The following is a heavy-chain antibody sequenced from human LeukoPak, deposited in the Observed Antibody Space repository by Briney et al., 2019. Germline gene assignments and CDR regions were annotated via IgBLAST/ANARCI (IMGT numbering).Heavy chain of an antibody. V-gene: IGHV4-61*01. Sequence: SETLSLTCSVSGGSVSRGYYYWSWIRQPPGKELEWTGNIYYSGSTNYNPSLKSRVSISSDTSKNQFSLRLTSVTPADTAVYYCARDRGWEVIDYWGQGTVGTVSS. D-gene: IGHD1-26*01. J-gene: IGHJ4*02. CDR2: IYYSGST. CDR3: ARDRGWEVIDY. CDR1: GGSVSRGYYY.